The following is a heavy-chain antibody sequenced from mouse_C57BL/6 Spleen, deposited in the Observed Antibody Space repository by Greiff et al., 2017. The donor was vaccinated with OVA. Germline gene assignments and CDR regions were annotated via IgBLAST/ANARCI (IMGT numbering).Heavy chain of an antibody. CDR3: AKMNSYGFFAY. D-gene: IGHD1-1*01. V-gene: IGHV4-1*01. CDR2: INPDSRTT. J-gene: IGHJ2*01. CDR1: GIEFSRDW. Sequence: EVKVIESGGGLVQPGGSLKLSCAASGIEFSRDWLSWVRRAPGKGLEWIGEINPDSRTTNYAPSLKDKFTISRDNGRNTLYLQMSKVRSEDTALYYCAKMNSYGFFAYWGQGTTLTVSS.